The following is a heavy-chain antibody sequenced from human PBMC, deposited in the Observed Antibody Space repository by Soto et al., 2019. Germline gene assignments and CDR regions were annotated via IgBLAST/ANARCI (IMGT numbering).Heavy chain of an antibody. V-gene: IGHV4-30-4*01. CDR1: GGSISSGDYY. D-gene: IGHD4-17*01. Sequence: QVQLQESGPGLVKPSQTLSLTCTVSGGSISSGDYYWSWIRQPPGKGLEWIGYIYYSGSTYYNPSLKSRVTISVDTSKNQFSLKLSSVTAADTAVYYCATDYGDLHNHYYGMDVWGQGTTVTVSS. CDR2: IYYSGST. CDR3: ATDYGDLHNHYYGMDV. J-gene: IGHJ6*02.